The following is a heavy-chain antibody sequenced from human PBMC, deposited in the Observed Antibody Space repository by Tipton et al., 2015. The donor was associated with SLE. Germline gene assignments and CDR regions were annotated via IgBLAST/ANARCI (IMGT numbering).Heavy chain of an antibody. CDR2: ITQDGGEK. Sequence: GSLRLSCVVSGFTFSNYWMIWRRQAPGKGLEWVANITQDGGEKYYVDSVKGRFTISRDNAENSLYFQMNSLIDEDTAVYYCARDGSGWSAYWGQGTLVTVSS. V-gene: IGHV3-7*01. D-gene: IGHD6-19*01. J-gene: IGHJ4*02. CDR3: ARDGSGWSAY. CDR1: GFTFSNYW.